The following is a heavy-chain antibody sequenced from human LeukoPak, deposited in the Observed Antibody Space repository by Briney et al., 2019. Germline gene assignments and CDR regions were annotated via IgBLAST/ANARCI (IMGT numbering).Heavy chain of an antibody. CDR1: GYTFTSYG. D-gene: IGHD6-19*01. J-gene: IGHJ4*02. V-gene: IGHV1-18*01. CDR3: ARADSVTIAVAGLSCFDY. Sequence: GASVKVSCKASGYTFTSYGISWVRQAPGQGLEWMGWISAYNGNTKYAQNLQGRVTMTTDTSTSTVYMELSSLRSDDTAVYYCARADSVTIAVAGLSCFDYWGQGTLVTVSS. CDR2: ISAYNGNT.